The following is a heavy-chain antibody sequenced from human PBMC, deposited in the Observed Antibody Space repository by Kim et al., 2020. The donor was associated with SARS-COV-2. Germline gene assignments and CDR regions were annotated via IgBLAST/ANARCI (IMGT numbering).Heavy chain of an antibody. Sequence: SETLSLTCTVSGYSISSGYYWGWIRQPPGKGLEWIGSIYHSGSTYYNPSLKSRVTISVDTSKNQFSLKLSSVTAADTAVYYCAGGIAAAGYYFDYWGQGTLVTVSS. J-gene: IGHJ4*02. CDR2: IYHSGST. V-gene: IGHV4-38-2*02. CDR3: AGGIAAAGYYFDY. CDR1: GYSISSGYY. D-gene: IGHD6-13*01.